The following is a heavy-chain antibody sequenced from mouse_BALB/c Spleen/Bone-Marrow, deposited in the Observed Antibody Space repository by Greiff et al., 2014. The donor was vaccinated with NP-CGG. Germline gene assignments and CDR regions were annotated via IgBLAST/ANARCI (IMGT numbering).Heavy chain of an antibody. D-gene: IGHD2-4*01. J-gene: IGHJ1*01. CDR3: ARDYEYWYFDV. V-gene: IGHV1S81*02. CDR2: INPSNGRT. CDR1: GYTFTSYW. Sequence: QVQLKHSGAELVKPGASVKLSCKASGYTFTSYWMHWVKQRPGQGLEWIGEINPSNGRTNYNEKFKNKATLTVDKSSSTAYMQLSSLTSEDSAVYYCARDYEYWYFDVWGAGTTVTVSS.